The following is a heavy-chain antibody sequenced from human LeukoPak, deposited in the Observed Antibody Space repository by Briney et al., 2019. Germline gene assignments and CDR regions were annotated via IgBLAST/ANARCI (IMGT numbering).Heavy chain of an antibody. D-gene: IGHD6-19*01. CDR3: AGIAVAGTVKVLDY. CDR2: IYTSGST. V-gene: IGHV4-4*07. Sequence: SETLSLTCTVSGGSISSYYWSWIRQPAGKGLEWIGRIYTSGSTNYNPSLKSRVTMSVDTSKNQFSLKLSSVTAADTAVYYCAGIAVAGTVKVLDYWGQGTLVTVSS. J-gene: IGHJ4*02. CDR1: GGSISSYY.